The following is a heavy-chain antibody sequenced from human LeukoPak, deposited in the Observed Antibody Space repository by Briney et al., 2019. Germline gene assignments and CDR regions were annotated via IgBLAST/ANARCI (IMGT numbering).Heavy chain of an antibody. CDR3: ARQGITGTIFDGSTEYYFDY. J-gene: IGHJ4*02. D-gene: IGHD1-7*01. CDR1: GGSISSYY. V-gene: IGHV4-59*08. CDR2: IYYSGST. Sequence: SETLSLTCTVSGGSISSYYWSWIRQPPGKGLEWIGYIYYSGSTNYNPSLKSRVTIPVDTSKNQFSLKLSSVTAADTAVYYCARQGITGTIFDGSTEYYFDYWGQGTLVTVSS.